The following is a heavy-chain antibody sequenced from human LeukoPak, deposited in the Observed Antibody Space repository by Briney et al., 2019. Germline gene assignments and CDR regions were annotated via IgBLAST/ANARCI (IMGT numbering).Heavy chain of an antibody. CDR1: GFTFSSYS. D-gene: IGHD3-10*01. CDR2: INSDGSST. CDR3: ARDLLSFTFDI. J-gene: IGHJ3*02. Sequence: GGSLRLSCAASGFTFSSYSMNWVRQAPGKGLVWVSRINSDGSSTTYADSVKGRFTISRDNAKNTLYLQMNSLRAEDTAVYYCARDLLSFTFDIWGQGTMVTVSS. V-gene: IGHV3-74*01.